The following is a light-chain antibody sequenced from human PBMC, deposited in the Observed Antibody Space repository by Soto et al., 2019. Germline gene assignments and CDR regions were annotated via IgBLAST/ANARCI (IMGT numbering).Light chain of an antibody. V-gene: IGKV3-15*01. J-gene: IGKJ5*01. CDR3: QHRMNWPLT. CDR1: QSVRSN. Sequence: EIVMTQSPATLSASPGERATLSCRASQSVRSNLAWYQQKPGQAPRLLIYGASTRATGIPARFSGSGSGTEFTLSIGSLQSEDFAVYYCQHRMNWPLTFGQGTRLEIK. CDR2: GAS.